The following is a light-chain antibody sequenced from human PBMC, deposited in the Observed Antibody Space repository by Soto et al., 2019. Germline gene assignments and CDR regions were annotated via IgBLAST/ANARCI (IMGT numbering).Light chain of an antibody. Sequence: VMTKSPLSLPVTLGLPSSISCSCCESLVYNGGSSCLNWYQQRPGRAPRRLIYKVSNRETGVPDRFSGSGSGTEFTLKISRAEAEDVGVYYCMQGTHWPRTFGQGTMVDI. CDR3: MQGTHWPRT. J-gene: IGKJ1*01. CDR2: KVS. CDR1: ESLVYNGGSSC. V-gene: IGKV2-30*01.